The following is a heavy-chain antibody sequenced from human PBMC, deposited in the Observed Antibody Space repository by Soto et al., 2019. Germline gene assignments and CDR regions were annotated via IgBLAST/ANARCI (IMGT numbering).Heavy chain of an antibody. CDR3: ARPDLVAAIGAALDY. D-gene: IGHD5-12*01. V-gene: IGHV3-33*01. Sequence: QVQLVESGGGVVQPGRSLRLSCEASGITFSNYGRHWVRQAPGKGLEWVAVIWNDGSSRYYADSVKGRFTVSRDNSKNTLFLQMNNVRDEDTAVYYCARPDLVAAIGAALDYWGQGNLVTVSS. CDR2: IWNDGSSR. CDR1: GITFSNYG. J-gene: IGHJ4*02.